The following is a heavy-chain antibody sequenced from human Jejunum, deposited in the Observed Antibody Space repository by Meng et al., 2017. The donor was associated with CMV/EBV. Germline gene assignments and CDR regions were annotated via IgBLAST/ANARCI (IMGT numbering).Heavy chain of an antibody. V-gene: IGHV4-4*02. Sequence: QLQGLGPGMVKPLGTLSLTLPVSGGSLSRSNWWSWVRQPPGKGLEWIGEIYHSGSTNYNPSLKSRVTISVDKSKNQFSLKLSSVTAADTAVYYCASFPPPGKQWLVTDYWGQGTLVTVSS. CDR3: ASFPPPGKQWLVTDY. D-gene: IGHD6-19*01. CDR1: GGSLSRSNW. J-gene: IGHJ4*02. CDR2: IYHSGST.